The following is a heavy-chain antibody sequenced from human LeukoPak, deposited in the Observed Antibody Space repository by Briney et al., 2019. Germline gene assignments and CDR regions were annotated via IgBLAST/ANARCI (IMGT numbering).Heavy chain of an antibody. CDR1: GFTFSSYA. J-gene: IGHJ4*02. Sequence: GGSLRLSCAASGFTFSSYAMHWVRQAPGKGLEWVAVISYDGSNKYYADSVKGRFTISRDNSKNTLYLQMNSLTVEDTAVYYCALDCSGGNCYSAYWGQGTLVTVSS. D-gene: IGHD2-15*01. V-gene: IGHV3-30-3*01. CDR3: ALDCSGGNCYSAY. CDR2: ISYDGSNK.